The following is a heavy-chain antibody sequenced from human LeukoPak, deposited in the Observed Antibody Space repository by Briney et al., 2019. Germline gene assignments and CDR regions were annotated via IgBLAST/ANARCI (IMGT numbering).Heavy chain of an antibody. Sequence: PSETLSLTCAVYGGSFSGYYWSWIRQPPGKGLEWIGEINHSGSTNYNPSLKSRVTISVDTSKNQFSLKLSSVTAADTAVYYCARGSSFWSGYYRGYYYYMDVWGKGTTVTVSS. CDR2: INHSGST. CDR3: ARGSSFWSGYYRGYYYYMDV. D-gene: IGHD3-3*01. V-gene: IGHV4-34*01. J-gene: IGHJ6*03. CDR1: GGSFSGYY.